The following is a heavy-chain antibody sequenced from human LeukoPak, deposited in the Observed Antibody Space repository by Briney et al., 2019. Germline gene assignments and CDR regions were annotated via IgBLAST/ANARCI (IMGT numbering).Heavy chain of an antibody. D-gene: IGHD1-26*01. V-gene: IGHV4-59*01. CDR2: IYYSGST. Sequence: SETLSLTCTVPGGSISSYYWSWIRQPPGKGLEWIGYIYYSGSTNYNPSLKSRVTISVDTSKNQFSLKLSSVTAADTAVYYCARGPWELLLPFDYWGQGTLVTVSS. CDR3: ARGPWELLLPFDY. CDR1: GGSISSYY. J-gene: IGHJ4*02.